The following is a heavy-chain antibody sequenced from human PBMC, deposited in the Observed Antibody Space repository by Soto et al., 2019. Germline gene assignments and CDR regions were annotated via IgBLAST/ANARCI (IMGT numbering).Heavy chain of an antibody. V-gene: IGHV4-31*03. CDR1: GGSISSGAYY. CDR3: ARVLYYGDNEAFDI. CDR2: IYNSGKN. Sequence: QVQLQESGPGLVKPSQTLSLTCTVSGGSISSGAYYWSWIRQHPGKGLEWIGYIYNSGKNYYNPSLQSRVTISVDTSKNQFSLKLSSVTAADTAVYYCARVLYYGDNEAFDIWGPGTMVTVSS. D-gene: IGHD4-17*01. J-gene: IGHJ3*02.